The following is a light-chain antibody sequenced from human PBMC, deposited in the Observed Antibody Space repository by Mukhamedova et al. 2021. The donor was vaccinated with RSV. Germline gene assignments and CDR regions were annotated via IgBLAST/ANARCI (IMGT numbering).Light chain of an antibody. CDR3: QQTYRAFT. J-gene: IGKJ3*01. CDR2: ATS. Sequence: WYQRRVHGKAPNPLIFATSSLQSGVSSRFSGSGSETDFTLTISSLEPEDFATYYCQQTYRAFTFGPGTRVDIK. V-gene: IGKV1-39*01.